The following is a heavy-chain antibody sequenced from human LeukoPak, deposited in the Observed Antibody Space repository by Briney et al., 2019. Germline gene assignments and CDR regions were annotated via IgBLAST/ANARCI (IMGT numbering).Heavy chain of an antibody. D-gene: IGHD4-23*01. CDR1: DGSISSYY. V-gene: IGHV4-59*08. Sequence: PSETLSLTCTVSDGSISSYYWSWIRRPPGKGLEWIGYVYYAGSANYNPSLKSRVTMSIDMSKNQFSLKLTSVTAADTAVYYCARRGSFGGNREAFDLWGQGTMVTVSS. J-gene: IGHJ3*01. CDR3: ARRGSFGGNREAFDL. CDR2: VYYAGSA.